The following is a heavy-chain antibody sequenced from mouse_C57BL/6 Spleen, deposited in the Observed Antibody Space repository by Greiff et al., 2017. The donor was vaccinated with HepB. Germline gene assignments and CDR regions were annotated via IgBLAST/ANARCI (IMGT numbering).Heavy chain of an antibody. CDR2: ISSGSSTI. Sequence: EVKVVESGGGLVKPGGSLKLSCAASGFTFSDYGMHWVRQAPEKGLEWVAYISSGSSTIYYADTVKGRFTISRDNAKNTLFLQMTSLRSEDTAMYYCARQKYSNYNAMDYWGQGTSVTVSS. D-gene: IGHD2-5*01. J-gene: IGHJ4*01. CDR3: ARQKYSNYNAMDY. V-gene: IGHV5-17*01. CDR1: GFTFSDYG.